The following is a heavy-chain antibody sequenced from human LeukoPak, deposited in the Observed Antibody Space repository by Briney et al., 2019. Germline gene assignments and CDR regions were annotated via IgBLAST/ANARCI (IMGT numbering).Heavy chain of an antibody. Sequence: PSETLSLTCTVSGASVSSDYWSWIRQSPGKGLEWIGYIYHSGHTISKPSLKSRVSLSLDTSNNQFSLKLSSVTAADTAVYYCARHPFQYPFDHWGQGTVVSVSS. CDR2: IYHSGHT. V-gene: IGHV4-59*08. D-gene: IGHD2/OR15-2a*01. CDR1: GASVSSDY. J-gene: IGHJ5*02. CDR3: ARHPFQYPFDH.